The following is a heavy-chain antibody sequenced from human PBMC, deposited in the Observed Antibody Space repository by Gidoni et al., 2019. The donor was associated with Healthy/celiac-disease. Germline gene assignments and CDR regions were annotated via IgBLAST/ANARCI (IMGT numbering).Heavy chain of an antibody. D-gene: IGHD5-18*01. CDR2: ISGSGGSK. CDR1: GFTFSSSA. J-gene: IGHJ6*02. Sequence: EVQLLESGGGLVQPGWSLRLSCAASGFTFSSSAMSWVRQAPGKGLEWVSAISGSGGSKYYADYVKGRFTISRDNSKNTLYLKMNSLRAEDTAVYYCAKEIYSYGPLYYYYGMDVWGQGTTVTVSS. V-gene: IGHV3-23*01. CDR3: AKEIYSYGPLYYYYGMDV.